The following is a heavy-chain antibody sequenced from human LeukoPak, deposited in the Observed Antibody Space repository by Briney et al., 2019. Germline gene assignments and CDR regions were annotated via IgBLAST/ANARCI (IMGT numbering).Heavy chain of an antibody. J-gene: IGHJ4*02. D-gene: IGHD5-12*01. CDR2: IRYDGSNK. V-gene: IGHV3-30*02. CDR3: AKDRGYDAAVVSDY. Sequence: GGSLRLSCAASGFTFSSYGMHWVRQAPGKGLEWVAFIRYDGSNKYYADSVKGRFTISRDNSKNTLYLQMNSLRAEDTAVYYCAKDRGYDAAVVSDYWGQGTLVTVSS. CDR1: GFTFSSYG.